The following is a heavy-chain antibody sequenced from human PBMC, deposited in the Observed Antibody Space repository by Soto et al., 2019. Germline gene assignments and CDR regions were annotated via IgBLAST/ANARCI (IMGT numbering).Heavy chain of an antibody. J-gene: IGHJ4*02. CDR2: IDPSDSYT. CDR1: GYSFTSYW. CDR3: ARLQAAAGDNGLTFDY. D-gene: IGHD6-13*01. Sequence: EVQLVQSGAEVKKPGESLRISCKGSGYSFTSYWISWVRQMPGKVLEWMGRIDPSDSYTNYSPSFQGHVTISADKSIRNSYLKWSSLKDSDTAMYYCARLQAAAGDNGLTFDYWGQGTLVTVSS. V-gene: IGHV5-10-1*01.